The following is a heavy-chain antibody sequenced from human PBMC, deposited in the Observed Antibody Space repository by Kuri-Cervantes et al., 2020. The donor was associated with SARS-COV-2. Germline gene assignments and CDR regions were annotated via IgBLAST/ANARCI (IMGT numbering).Heavy chain of an antibody. CDR3: AREDFVTIFGVS. Sequence: GGSLRLSCAASGFTFSSYGMHWVRQAPGKGLEWVAFIRYDGSNKYYADSVKGRFTISRDNSKNTLYLQMNSLRAEDTAVYYCAREDFVTIFGVSWGQGTLVTVSS. CDR2: IRYDGSNK. D-gene: IGHD3-3*01. V-gene: IGHV3-30*02. J-gene: IGHJ5*02. CDR1: GFTFSSYG.